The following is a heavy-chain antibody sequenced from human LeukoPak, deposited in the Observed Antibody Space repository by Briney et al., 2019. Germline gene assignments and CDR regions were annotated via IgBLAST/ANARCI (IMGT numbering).Heavy chain of an antibody. Sequence: PGGSLRLSCAASGFTFSSYWMHWVRQAPGKGLVWVSRINSDGSSTSYADSVKGRFTISRDNAKNTLYLQMNSLRAEDTAVYYCAKGSLGYSSSWPNWFDPWGQGTLVTVSS. J-gene: IGHJ5*02. CDR2: INSDGSST. V-gene: IGHV3-74*01. D-gene: IGHD6-13*01. CDR1: GFTFSSYW. CDR3: AKGSLGYSSSWPNWFDP.